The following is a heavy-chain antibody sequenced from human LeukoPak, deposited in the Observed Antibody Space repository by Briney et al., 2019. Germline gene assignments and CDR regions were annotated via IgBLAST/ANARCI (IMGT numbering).Heavy chain of an antibody. CDR1: GGSFSGYY. CDR3: ARDLGGSSGWSGSAFDF. D-gene: IGHD6-19*01. V-gene: IGHV4-34*01. CDR2: INHSGST. Sequence: SETLSLTCAVYGGSFSGYYWSWIRQPPGKGLEWIGEINHSGSTNYNPSLKSRVAISVDTSKNQFSLKLSSVTAADTAVYYCARDLGGSSGWSGSAFDFWGQGTMVTVSS. J-gene: IGHJ3*01.